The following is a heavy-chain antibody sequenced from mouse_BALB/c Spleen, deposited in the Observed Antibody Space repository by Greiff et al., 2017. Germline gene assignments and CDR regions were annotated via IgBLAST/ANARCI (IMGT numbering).Heavy chain of an antibody. CDR3: ARNDYRYWYFDV. D-gene: IGHD2-14*01. CDR1: GYAFTNYL. J-gene: IGHJ1*01. CDR2: INPGSGGT. V-gene: IGHV1-54*03. Sequence: LVESGAELVRPGTSVKVSCKASGYAFTNYLIEWVKQRPGQGLEWIGVINPGSGGTNYNEKFKGKATLTADKSSSTAYMQLSSLTSDDSAVYFCARNDYRYWYFDVWGAGTTVTVSS.